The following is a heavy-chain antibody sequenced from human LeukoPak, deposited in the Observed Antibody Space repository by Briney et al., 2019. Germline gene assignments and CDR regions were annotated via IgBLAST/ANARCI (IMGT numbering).Heavy chain of an antibody. V-gene: IGHV3-21*01. CDR2: VSSSSTSI. Sequence: GGSLRLSCAASGFSFSIYSMNWVRQAPGKGLEWVSSVSSSSTSIYYADSLKGRFTISRDNAKNPLFPQVNSLRDEDTAVYYCARGPPCSSTSCYVTGAFDFWGQGTMVTVSS. J-gene: IGHJ3*01. CDR3: ARGPPCSSTSCYVTGAFDF. D-gene: IGHD2-2*01. CDR1: GFSFSIYS.